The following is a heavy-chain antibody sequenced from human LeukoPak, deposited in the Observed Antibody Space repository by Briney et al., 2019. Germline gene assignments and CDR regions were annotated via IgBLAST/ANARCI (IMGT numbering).Heavy chain of an antibody. Sequence: GGSLRLSCAASGFTFSSYRMSWVRQAPGKGLEWVANIKQDGSEKYYVDSVKGRFTISRDNAKNSLYLQMNSLRAEDTAVYYCAREEGYCSSTSCGVSVFDYWGQGTLVTVSS. CDR3: AREEGYCSSTSCGVSVFDY. CDR1: GFTFSSYR. CDR2: IKQDGSEK. J-gene: IGHJ4*02. D-gene: IGHD2-2*01. V-gene: IGHV3-7*03.